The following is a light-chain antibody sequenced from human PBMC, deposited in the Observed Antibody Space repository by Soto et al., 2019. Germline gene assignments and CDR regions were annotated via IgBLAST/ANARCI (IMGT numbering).Light chain of an antibody. Sequence: IQMTQSPSSLFASVGDRITITCRSRQTISRYLNWYQHKPGKGPKLLIYGASTLQSGVPSRFSGSGSGTDFTLTISSLQPEDVATYYCQQSNSIPPWTFGQGTKVDI. CDR3: QQSNSIPPWT. CDR2: GAS. V-gene: IGKV1-39*01. J-gene: IGKJ1*01. CDR1: QTISRY.